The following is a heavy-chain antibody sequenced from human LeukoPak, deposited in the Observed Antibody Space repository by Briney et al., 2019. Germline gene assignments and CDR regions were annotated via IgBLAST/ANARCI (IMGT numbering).Heavy chain of an antibody. V-gene: IGHV3-48*03. D-gene: IGHD2-21*01. J-gene: IGHJ4*02. CDR2: ISSSGSTI. CDR3: AKDLPLYCGGDCYTNAIDY. Sequence: GGSLRLSCAASGFSISSYEMNWVRQAPGKGLEWVSHISSSGSTIWYADSVKGRFTISRDNAKNSLYLQMNSLRAEDTAVYYCAKDLPLYCGGDCYTNAIDYWGQGTLVTVSS. CDR1: GFSISSYE.